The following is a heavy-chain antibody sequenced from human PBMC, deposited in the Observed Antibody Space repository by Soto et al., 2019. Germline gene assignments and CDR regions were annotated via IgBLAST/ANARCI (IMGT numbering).Heavy chain of an antibody. V-gene: IGHV1-3*04. CDR1: GYTFTSYA. CDR2: INIGSGNT. D-gene: IGHD2-21*02. J-gene: IGHJ6*02. Sequence: ASVKVSCKASGYTFTSYAMHWVRQAPGQRLEWMGWINIGSGNTEYSQNFQDRITITRDTSASTVYMELSSLRSEDTAVYYCARDGGDCGYRLAYYYYIGMDVWGQGTTVTVSS. CDR3: ARDGGDCGYRLAYYYYIGMDV.